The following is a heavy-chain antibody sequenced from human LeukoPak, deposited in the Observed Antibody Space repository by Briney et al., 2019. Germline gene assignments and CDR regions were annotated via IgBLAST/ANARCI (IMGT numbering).Heavy chain of an antibody. V-gene: IGHV3-74*01. J-gene: IGHJ4*02. CDR2: INTEGSST. CDR1: GFTFNTHW. D-gene: IGHD3-16*01. Sequence: GGALRLSCAASGFTFNTHWMHWVRQAPGKGLVWVSRINTEGSSTNYADSVKGRFTISRDNAKNTLYLQMNSLRAEDTAVYYCARSRLGELVYWGQGTLVTVSS. CDR3: ARSRLGELVY.